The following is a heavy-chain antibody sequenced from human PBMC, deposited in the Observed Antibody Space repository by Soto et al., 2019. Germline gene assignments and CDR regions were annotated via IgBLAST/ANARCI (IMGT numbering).Heavy chain of an antibody. Sequence: GGSLRLSCAGSGFTFNGYWMHWVRQAPGKGLVWVSRISADGSSISYADSVKGRFTISRDNAKNTVYLHMTSLRSDDTAVYYCVRLVSRRYFDFWGRGTLVTVSS. J-gene: IGHJ4*02. CDR3: VRLVSRRYFDF. V-gene: IGHV3-74*01. CDR1: GFTFNGYW. CDR2: ISADGSSI.